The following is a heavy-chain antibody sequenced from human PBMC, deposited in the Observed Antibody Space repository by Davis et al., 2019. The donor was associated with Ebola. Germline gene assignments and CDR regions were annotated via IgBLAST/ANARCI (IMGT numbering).Heavy chain of an antibody. CDR3: AKRITISGVVSGPYYFDY. J-gene: IGHJ4*02. CDR2: ISGSGGST. Sequence: GESLKISCAASGFTFSSYAMSWVRQAPGKGLEWVLAISGSGGSTYYADSVKGRFTISRDNSKNTLYLQMNSLRAEDTAVYYCAKRITISGVVSGPYYFDYWGQGTLVTVSS. CDR1: GFTFSSYA. D-gene: IGHD3-3*01. V-gene: IGHV3-23*01.